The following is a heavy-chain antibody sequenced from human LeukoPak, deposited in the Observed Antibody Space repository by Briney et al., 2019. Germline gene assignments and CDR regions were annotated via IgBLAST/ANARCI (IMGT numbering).Heavy chain of an antibody. CDR1: GFTVYKYY. V-gene: IGHV3-53*01. CDR3: AKVGSGWYYFDY. J-gene: IGHJ4*02. Sequence: QSGGSLRLSCTVSGFTVYKYYTSWVRQAPGKGLEWVSIIYSGGGTYYADSVKGRFTISRDNSKNTLYLQMNSLRAEDTAVYYCAKVGSGWYYFDYWGQGTLVTVSS. CDR2: IYSGGGT. D-gene: IGHD6-19*01.